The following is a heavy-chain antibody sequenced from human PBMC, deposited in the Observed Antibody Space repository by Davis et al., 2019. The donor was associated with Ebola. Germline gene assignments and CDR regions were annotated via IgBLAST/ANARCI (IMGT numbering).Heavy chain of an antibody. D-gene: IGHD6-13*01. CDR2: IYPGDSDT. V-gene: IGHV5-51*01. Sequence: GESLKISCKGSGYSFTSYWIGWARQMPGKGLEWMGIIYPGDSDTRYSPSFQGQVTISADKSISTAYLQRSSLKASDTAMYYCARHLYSSSWFNWFDPWGQGTLVTVSS. CDR3: ARHLYSSSWFNWFDP. CDR1: GYSFTSYW. J-gene: IGHJ5*02.